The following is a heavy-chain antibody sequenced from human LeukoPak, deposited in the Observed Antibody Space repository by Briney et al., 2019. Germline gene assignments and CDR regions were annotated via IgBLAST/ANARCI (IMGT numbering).Heavy chain of an antibody. CDR1: GGSISSGGYS. CDR3: ARSLGIVGDFDY. Sequence: SQTLSLTCAVSGGSISSGGYSWSWIRQPPGKGLEWIGYIYHSGSTYYNPSLKSRVTISVDRSKNQFSLKLSSVTAADTAVYYCARSLGIVGDFDYWGQGTLVTVSS. J-gene: IGHJ4*02. CDR2: IYHSGST. V-gene: IGHV4-30-2*01. D-gene: IGHD7-27*01.